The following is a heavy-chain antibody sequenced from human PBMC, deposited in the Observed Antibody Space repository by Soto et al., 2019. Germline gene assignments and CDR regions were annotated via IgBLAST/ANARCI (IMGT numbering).Heavy chain of an antibody. J-gene: IGHJ4*02. CDR3: ARVPPRDGYNFDY. CDR2: ISSSTNII. CDR1: GFTFSNYY. V-gene: IGHV3-11*01. D-gene: IGHD5-18*01. Sequence: QVQLVESGGGLVKPGGSLRLSCAASGFTFSNYYMSWIRQAPGKGLEWVSYISSSTNIIHYADSVKGRFTISRDNAKNSLYLQMNSLRVEYTAVSYCARVPPRDGYNFDYCGQGTLVTVSS.